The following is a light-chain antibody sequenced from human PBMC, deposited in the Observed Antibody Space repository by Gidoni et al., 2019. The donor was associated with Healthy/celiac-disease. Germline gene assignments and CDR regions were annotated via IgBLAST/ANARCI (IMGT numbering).Light chain of an antibody. CDR1: SGDVGGYSF. CDR3: CSYAGSSPFVV. CDR2: DVN. Sequence: QSALTQPRSGSGAPGQSVTIACTGTSGDVGGYSFVSWYQQRPGLAPKLILFDVNTRPSGVPDRFSGSKSGNTASLTISGLQTDDEADYYCCSYAGSSPFVVFGGGTKLTVL. J-gene: IGLJ2*01. V-gene: IGLV2-11*01.